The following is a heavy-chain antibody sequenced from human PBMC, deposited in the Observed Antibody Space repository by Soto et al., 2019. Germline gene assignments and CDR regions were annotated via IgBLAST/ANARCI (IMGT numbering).Heavy chain of an antibody. CDR1: GFTFSSYW. CDR3: ARDADCSGGSCYHHFDY. D-gene: IGHD2-15*01. CDR2: IKQDGSEN. J-gene: IGHJ4*02. Sequence: EVQLVESGGGLVQPGGSLRLSCAASGFTFSSYWMSWVRQAPGKGLEWVANIKQDGSENYYVDSVKGRFTISRDNAKISLYLQMNSLRAEDTAVYYCARDADCSGGSCYHHFDYWGQGTLVTVSS. V-gene: IGHV3-7*01.